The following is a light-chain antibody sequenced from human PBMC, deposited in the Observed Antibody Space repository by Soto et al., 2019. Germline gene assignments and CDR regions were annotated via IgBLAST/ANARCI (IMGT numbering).Light chain of an antibody. CDR1: QSVGTY. J-gene: IGKJ4*01. CDR2: DAS. Sequence: EIVLTQSPATLSLSPGERATLSCRASQSVGTYLAWYQQKPGQAPRLLIYDASNSATGIPARFSGSGSGTDFPLTISGLEPEDFAVYYCQQRTNWPPLTCGGGTKVEIK. CDR3: QQRTNWPPLT. V-gene: IGKV3-11*01.